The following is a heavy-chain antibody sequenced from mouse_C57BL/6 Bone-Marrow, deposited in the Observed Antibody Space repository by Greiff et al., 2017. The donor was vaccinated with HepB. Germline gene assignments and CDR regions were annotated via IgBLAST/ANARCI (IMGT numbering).Heavy chain of an antibody. J-gene: IGHJ3*01. CDR1: GFTFSSYA. Sequence: EVKVVESGGGLVKPGGSLKLSCAASGFTFSSYAMSWVRQTPEKRLEWVATISDGGSYTYYPDNVKGRFSISRDNAKNNLYLQMSHLKSEDTAMYYCARSYKAWFAYWGQGTLVTVSA. CDR3: ARSYKAWFAY. D-gene: IGHD1-3*01. V-gene: IGHV5-4*03. CDR2: ISDGGSYT.